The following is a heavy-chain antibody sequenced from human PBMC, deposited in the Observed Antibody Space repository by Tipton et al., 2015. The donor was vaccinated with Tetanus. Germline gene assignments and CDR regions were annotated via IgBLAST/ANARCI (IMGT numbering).Heavy chain of an antibody. CDR2: IYYSGST. D-gene: IGHD3-22*01. Sequence: TLSLTCTVSGGSISSYYWSWIRQPPGKGLEWIGYIYYSGSTNYNPSLKSRVTISVDTSKNQFSLKLSSVTAADTAVYYCARSAYYYDSSGYYPIYYFDYWGQGTLVTVSS. J-gene: IGHJ4*02. V-gene: IGHV4-59*01. CDR1: GGSISSYY. CDR3: ARSAYYYDSSGYYPIYYFDY.